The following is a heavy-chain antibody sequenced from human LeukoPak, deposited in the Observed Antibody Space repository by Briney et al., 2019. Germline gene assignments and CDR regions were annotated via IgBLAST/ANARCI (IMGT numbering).Heavy chain of an antibody. CDR3: ARVEGVYSDHAVYYGMDV. CDR2: ISAYNGNT. Sequence: GASVKVSCTASGYTFTSYGISWVRQAPGQGLEWMGRISAYNGNTNYAQKLQGRVTMTTDTSTSTAYMELRSLRSDDTAVYYCARVEGVYSDHAVYYGMDVWGQGTTVTVSS. D-gene: IGHD5-12*01. V-gene: IGHV1-18*01. CDR1: GYTFTSYG. J-gene: IGHJ6*02.